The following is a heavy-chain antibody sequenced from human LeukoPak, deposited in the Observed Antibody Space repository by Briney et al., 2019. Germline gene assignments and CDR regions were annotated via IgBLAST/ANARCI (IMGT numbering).Heavy chain of an antibody. V-gene: IGHV1-24*01. CDR3: ATVALYCSGGSCSLYYFDY. CDR1: GYTLTELS. CDR2: FDPEGGET. D-gene: IGHD2-15*01. J-gene: IGHJ4*02. Sequence: ASVKVSCKVSGYTLTELSMHWVRQAPGKGLEWMGGFDPEGGETIYAQKFQGRVTMTEDTSTDTAYMELSSLRSEDTAVYYCATVALYCSGGSCSLYYFDYWGQGTLVTVSS.